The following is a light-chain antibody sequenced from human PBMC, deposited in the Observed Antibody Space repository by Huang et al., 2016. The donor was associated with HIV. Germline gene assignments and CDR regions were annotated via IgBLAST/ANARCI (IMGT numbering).Light chain of an antibody. CDR2: WAS. Sequence: IVMTQSPDYLPVSLGARAAIKCKSSQTVLYTSNNENYLAGYQQRPGQPPKLLIYWASRRASGVPDRFSGSGSGTDFTLTINGLQPEDVAVYYCQQYYTTPRTFGPGTKVDIK. V-gene: IGKV4-1*01. J-gene: IGKJ3*01. CDR1: QTVLYTSNNENY. CDR3: QQYYTTPRT.